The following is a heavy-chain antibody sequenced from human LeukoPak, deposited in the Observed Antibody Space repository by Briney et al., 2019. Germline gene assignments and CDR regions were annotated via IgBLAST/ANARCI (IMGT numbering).Heavy chain of an antibody. CDR3: ARDTQYSSSWYGFDY. D-gene: IGHD6-13*01. V-gene: IGHV1-69*05. Sequence: SVKVSCKASGYTFTNYGISWVRQAPGQGLEWMGGIIPIFGTANYAQKFQGRVTITTDESTSTAYMELSSLRSEDTAVYYCARDTQYSSSWYGFDYWGQGTLVTVSS. CDR2: IIPIFGTA. CDR1: GYTFTNYG. J-gene: IGHJ4*02.